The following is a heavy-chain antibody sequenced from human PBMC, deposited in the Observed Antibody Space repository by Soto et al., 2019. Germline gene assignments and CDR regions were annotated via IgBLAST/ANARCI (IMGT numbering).Heavy chain of an antibody. CDR3: ARDSSGNFDY. D-gene: IGHD6-19*01. J-gene: IGHJ4*02. V-gene: IGHV1-2*04. Sequence: ASVKVSCKASGYTFTGYYMHWVRQAPGQGLEWMGWINPNSGGTNYAQKFQGWVTMTTDTSISTAYMELSRLRSDDTAVYYCARDSSGNFDYWGQGTLVTVSS. CDR2: INPNSGGT. CDR1: GYTFTGYY.